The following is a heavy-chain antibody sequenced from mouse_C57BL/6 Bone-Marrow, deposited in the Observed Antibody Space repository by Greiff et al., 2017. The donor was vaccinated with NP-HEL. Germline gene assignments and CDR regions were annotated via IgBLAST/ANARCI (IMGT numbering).Heavy chain of an antibody. CDR2: IDPSDSYT. CDR1: GYTFTSYW. J-gene: IGHJ4*01. Sequence: VQLQQPGAELVRPGTSVKLSCKASGYTFTSYWMHWVKQRPGQGLEWIGVIDPSDSYTNYNQKFKGKATLTVDTSSSTAYMQLSSLTSEDSAVYYCARVWYRYAMDYWGQGTSVTVSS. V-gene: IGHV1-59*01. D-gene: IGHD2-10*02. CDR3: ARVWYRYAMDY.